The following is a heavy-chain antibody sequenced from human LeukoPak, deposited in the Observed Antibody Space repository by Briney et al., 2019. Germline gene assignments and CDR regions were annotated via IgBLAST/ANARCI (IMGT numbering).Heavy chain of an antibody. Sequence: PSETLSLTCTVSGVSTTNGIYYWAWIRQPPGKGLEWIGSVHNVGSTYYNLSLRSRVTMSIDTSKNQFFLRLNSVTAADTAVYYCARHAEYNSGWHFYLDHWGQGILVTVSS. D-gene: IGHD6-19*01. CDR2: VHNVGST. CDR3: ARHAEYNSGWHFYLDH. CDR1: GVSTTNGIYY. V-gene: IGHV4-39*01. J-gene: IGHJ4*02.